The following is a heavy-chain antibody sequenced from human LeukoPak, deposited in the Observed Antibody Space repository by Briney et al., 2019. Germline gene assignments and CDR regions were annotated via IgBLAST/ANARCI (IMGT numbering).Heavy chain of an antibody. J-gene: IGHJ4*02. CDR1: GFTFSSYA. Sequence: GGSLRLSCAASGFTFSSYAMTWVRQAPGKGLEWVSSISGGGGSTYYANSVKGRFTISRDNSKNTLYLQMNSLRAEDTAVYYCARDRRLDYWGQGTLVTVSS. CDR2: ISGGGGST. CDR3: ARDRRLDY. V-gene: IGHV3-23*01.